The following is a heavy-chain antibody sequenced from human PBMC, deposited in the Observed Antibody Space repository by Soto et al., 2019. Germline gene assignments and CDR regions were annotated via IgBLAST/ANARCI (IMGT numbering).Heavy chain of an antibody. V-gene: IGHV4-31*03. CDR2: IYYSGST. CDR1: GGSISSGGYY. J-gene: IGHJ6*02. D-gene: IGHD3-10*01. CDR3: ARGWFGELLYPMDV. Sequence: SETLSLTCTVSGGSISSGGYYWSWIRQHPVKGLEWIGYIYYSGSTYYNPSLKSRVTISVDTSKNQFSLKLSSVTAADTAVYYCARGWFGELLYPMDVWGQGTTVT.